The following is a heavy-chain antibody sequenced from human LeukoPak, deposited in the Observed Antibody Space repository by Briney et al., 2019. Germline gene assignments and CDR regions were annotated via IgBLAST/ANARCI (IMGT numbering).Heavy chain of an antibody. CDR3: ARARGYPYDYVWGSYRPYFDY. J-gene: IGHJ4*02. CDR2: INHSGST. CDR1: GGSFSGYY. Sequence: SETLSLTCAVYGGSFSGYYWSWIRQPPGKGLEWIGEINHSGSTNYNPSLKSRVTISVDTSKNQFSLKLSSVTAADTAVYYCARARGYPYDYVWGSYRPYFDYWGQGTLVTVSS. V-gene: IGHV4-34*01. D-gene: IGHD3-16*02.